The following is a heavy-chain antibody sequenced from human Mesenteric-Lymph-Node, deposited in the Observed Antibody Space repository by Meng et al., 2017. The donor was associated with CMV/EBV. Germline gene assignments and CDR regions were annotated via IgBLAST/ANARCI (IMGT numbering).Heavy chain of an antibody. Sequence: GGSLRLFCAASGFTFSSYGMHWVRQAPGKGLEWVAFIRYDGSNKYYADSVKGRFTISRDNSKNTLYLQMNSLRAEDTAVYYCAKDRLPYYDFWSGPTGMDVWGQGTTVTVSS. D-gene: IGHD3-3*01. CDR3: AKDRLPYYDFWSGPTGMDV. J-gene: IGHJ6*02. CDR1: GFTFSSYG. V-gene: IGHV3-30*02. CDR2: IRYDGSNK.